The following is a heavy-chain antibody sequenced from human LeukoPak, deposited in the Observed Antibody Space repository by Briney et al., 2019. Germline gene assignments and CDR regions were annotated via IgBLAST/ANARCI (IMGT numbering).Heavy chain of an antibody. J-gene: IGHJ4*02. Sequence: ASVKVSCKASRYTFTDYYIHWVRQAPGQGLEWMGWVNPNSADTHYAQKFQGRVTMTRDTSISTAYMELSRLRSDDTAVYYCSRGRRILVGDTNAGDFFGYWGQGTLVTVSS. CDR2: VNPNSADT. V-gene: IGHV1-2*02. CDR1: RYTFTDYY. CDR3: SRGRRILVGDTNAGDFFGY. D-gene: IGHD1-26*01.